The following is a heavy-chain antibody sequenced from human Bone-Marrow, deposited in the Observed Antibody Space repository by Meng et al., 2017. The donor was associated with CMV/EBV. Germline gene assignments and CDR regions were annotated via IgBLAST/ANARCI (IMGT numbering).Heavy chain of an antibody. CDR2: ISYSGST. Sequence: SETLSLTCTVSDGSIRSNTYYWGWIRQPPGKGLEWIGSISYSGSTYYTPSLKSRVTISVDTSKSHFSLNLSCVTAADTAIYYCASITLWYTRFDYWGQGTLVTVSS. J-gene: IGHJ4*02. D-gene: IGHD2-21*01. CDR1: DGSIRSNTYY. V-gene: IGHV4-39*07. CDR3: ASITLWYTRFDY.